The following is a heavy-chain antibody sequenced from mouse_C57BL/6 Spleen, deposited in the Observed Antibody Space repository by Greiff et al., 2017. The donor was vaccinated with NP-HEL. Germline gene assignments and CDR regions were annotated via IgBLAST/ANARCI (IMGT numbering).Heavy chain of an antibody. CDR2: IYPGSGST. Sequence: QVQLQQSGAELVKPGASVKMSCKASGYTFTSYWITWVKQRPGQGLEWIGDIYPGSGSTNYNEKFKSKATLTVDTSSSTAYMQLSSLTSEDSAVYYCARPDYYGSSWYFDVWGTGTTVTVSS. J-gene: IGHJ1*03. V-gene: IGHV1-55*01. CDR1: GYTFTSYW. D-gene: IGHD1-1*01. CDR3: ARPDYYGSSWYFDV.